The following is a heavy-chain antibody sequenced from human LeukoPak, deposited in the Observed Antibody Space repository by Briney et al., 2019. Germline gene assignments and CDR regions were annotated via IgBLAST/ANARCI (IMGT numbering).Heavy chain of an antibody. CDR1: GGSFSGYY. D-gene: IGHD2-15*01. CDR2: INHSGST. J-gene: IGHJ6*02. Sequence: SETLSLTCAVYGGSFSGYYWSWIRQPPGKGLEWIGEINHSGSTNYNPSLKSRVTISVDTSKNQFSLKLSSVTAADTAVYYCARVAAALLPPYYYYYGMDVCGQGTTVTVSS. V-gene: IGHV4-34*01. CDR3: ARVAAALLPPYYYYYGMDV.